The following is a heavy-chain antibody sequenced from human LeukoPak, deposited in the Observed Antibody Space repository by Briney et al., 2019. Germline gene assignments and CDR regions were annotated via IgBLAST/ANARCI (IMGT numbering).Heavy chain of an antibody. Sequence: SETLSLTCTVSGGSISSYYWSWIRQPPGKGLEWIGYIYYSGSTNYNPSLKSRVTISVDKSKNQFSLNLSSVTAADTAVYYCARVGSCSGGSCYSEFDYWGQGTLVTVSS. CDR3: ARVGSCSGGSCYSEFDY. CDR2: IYYSGST. D-gene: IGHD2-15*01. J-gene: IGHJ4*02. V-gene: IGHV4-59*12. CDR1: GGSISSYY.